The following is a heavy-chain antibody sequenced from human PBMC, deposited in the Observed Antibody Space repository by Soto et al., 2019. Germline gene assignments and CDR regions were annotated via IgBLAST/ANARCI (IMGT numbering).Heavy chain of an antibody. Sequence: PGGSLKLSCAACGVGFRNSVMHWFRQAPGKGLVWVSRINGDGSDTKYADSVKGRFTISRDNARNTVYLQMNSLRADDTAVYYCARDQTTGDWFDAWGQGALVTVSS. CDR2: INGDGSDT. D-gene: IGHD4-17*01. CDR1: GVGFRNSV. V-gene: IGHV3-74*03. CDR3: ARDQTTGDWFDA. J-gene: IGHJ5*02.